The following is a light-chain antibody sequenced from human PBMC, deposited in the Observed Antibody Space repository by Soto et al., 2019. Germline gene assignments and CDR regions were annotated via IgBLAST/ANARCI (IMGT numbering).Light chain of an antibody. V-gene: IGLV2-14*01. CDR2: DVS. J-gene: IGLJ1*01. CDR1: YSNVGGGYDL. Sequence: QSVLTQPPSVSGARGQTLTISRTGSYSNVGGGYDLVSWHQQHPGKAPKLMNYDVSRRPSGAADRFSGSKTGYTASLIISALQAEDEAHYYCSLFTRGSTYYDFGIGTKVT. CDR3: SLFTRGSTYYD.